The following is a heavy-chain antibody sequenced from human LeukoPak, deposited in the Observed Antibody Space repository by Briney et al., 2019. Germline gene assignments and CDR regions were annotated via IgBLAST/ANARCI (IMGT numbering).Heavy chain of an antibody. CDR3: AKKVVVGATSPYSDFQD. CDR1: GFTFSSHA. J-gene: IGHJ1*01. CDR2: ISGSGVTT. D-gene: IGHD1-26*01. Sequence: GGSLRLSCVASGFTFSSHAMSWVRQAPGKGLDWVSAISGSGVTTHYAGSVKGRFSISRDNSKNTLYLQMNSLRAEDTALYYCAKKVVVGATSPYSDFQDWGQGTLVTVSS. V-gene: IGHV3-23*01.